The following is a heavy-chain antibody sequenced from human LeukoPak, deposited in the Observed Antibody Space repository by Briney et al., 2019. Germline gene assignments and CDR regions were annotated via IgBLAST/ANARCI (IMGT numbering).Heavy chain of an antibody. CDR2: ISSSSSTI. CDR1: RXXXXSYS. J-gene: IGHJ4*02. D-gene: IGHD6-25*01. CDR3: GGGGTQDY. V-gene: IGHV3-48*04. Sequence: GGSLRLSCAASRXXXXSYSXNWVRXAXXXGLEWVSYISSSSSTIHYADSVKGRFTISRDNAKNSLYLQMNSLRAEDTAVYYCGGGGTQDYWGQGTLVTVSS.